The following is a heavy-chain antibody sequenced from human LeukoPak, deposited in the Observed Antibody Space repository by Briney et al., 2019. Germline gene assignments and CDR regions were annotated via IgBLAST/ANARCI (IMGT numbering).Heavy chain of an antibody. D-gene: IGHD2-15*01. J-gene: IGHJ5*02. CDR1: GFIFRNYW. CDR2: INPNGITT. CDR3: ARILA. Sequence: PGGSLRLSCAASGFIFRNYWMHWVRQAPGKGLVWVARINPNGITTTYTDSVKGRFTISRDNAKNSLYLQMDSLRAEDTAVYYCARILAWGQGTLVTVSS. V-gene: IGHV3-74*01.